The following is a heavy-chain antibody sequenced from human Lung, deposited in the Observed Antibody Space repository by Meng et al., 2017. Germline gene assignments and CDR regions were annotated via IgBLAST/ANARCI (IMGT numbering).Heavy chain of an antibody. Sequence: QVQLQPGHAGLLKPSATLSLSCVVSGGSFSDYCWCLSRQPPGKGLEFIGEINHSGSTNYNPSLGRRATISVDTSQNILSLKLSSVTAADSAVYYGARGPTTMAHDFDYWGQGTLVTVSS. D-gene: IGHD4-11*01. J-gene: IGHJ4*02. CDR1: GGSFSDYC. V-gene: IGHV4-34*01. CDR2: INHSGST. CDR3: ARGPTTMAHDFDY.